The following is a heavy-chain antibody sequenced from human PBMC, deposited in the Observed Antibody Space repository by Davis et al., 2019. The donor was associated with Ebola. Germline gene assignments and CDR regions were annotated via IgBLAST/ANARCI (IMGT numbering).Heavy chain of an antibody. D-gene: IGHD2-2*01. V-gene: IGHV3-23*01. Sequence: GESLKISCAASGFTFSSYAMSWVRQAPGKGLEWVSAISGSGGSTYYADSVKGRFTISRDNSKNTLYLQMNSLRAEDTAVYYCAKSWYCISTSCYDWFDPWGQGTLVTVSS. J-gene: IGHJ5*02. CDR1: GFTFSSYA. CDR2: ISGSGGST. CDR3: AKSWYCISTSCYDWFDP.